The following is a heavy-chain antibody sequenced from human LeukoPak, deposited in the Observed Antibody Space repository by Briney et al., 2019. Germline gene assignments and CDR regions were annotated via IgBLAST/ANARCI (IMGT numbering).Heavy chain of an antibody. CDR1: GFTFSSYG. Sequence: GGSRRLSCAASGFTFSSYGMHWVRQAPGKGLEWVAVIWYDGSNKYYADSVKGRFTISRDNSKNTLYLQMNSLRAEDTAVYYCARDYGIYDFDYWGQGTLVTVSS. CDR3: ARDYGIYDFDY. J-gene: IGHJ4*02. CDR2: IWYDGSNK. V-gene: IGHV3-33*01. D-gene: IGHD5-12*01.